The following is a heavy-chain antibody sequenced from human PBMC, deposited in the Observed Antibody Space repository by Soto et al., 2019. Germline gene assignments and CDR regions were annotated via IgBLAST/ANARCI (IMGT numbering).Heavy chain of an antibody. CDR1: GYSFTSYW. CDR3: AALTMRARGYYYGMDV. V-gene: IGHV5-10-1*01. D-gene: IGHD3-22*01. CDR2: IDPSDSYT. Sequence: GESQKISYKGSGYSFTSYWISWVRQMPGKGLEWMGRIDPSDSYTNYSPSFQGHVTISADKSISTAYLQWSSLKASDTAMYYCAALTMRARGYYYGMDVWGQGTTVTVSS. J-gene: IGHJ6*02.